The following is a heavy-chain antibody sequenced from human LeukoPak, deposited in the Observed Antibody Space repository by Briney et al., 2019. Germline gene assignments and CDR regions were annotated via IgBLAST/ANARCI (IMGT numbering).Heavy chain of an antibody. CDR2: IHHSGRT. D-gene: IGHD6-25*01. V-gene: IGHV4-38-2*02. J-gene: IGHJ3*02. CDR1: GYSISSDYF. CDR3: ARVGARLGAFDI. Sequence: SETLSLTCTVSGYSISSDYFWGWIRQPPGKGLEWIGSIHHSGRTYYNPSLKSRVTISVDTSKNQFSLKLSSVTAADTAVYYCARVGARLGAFDIWGQGTMVTVSS.